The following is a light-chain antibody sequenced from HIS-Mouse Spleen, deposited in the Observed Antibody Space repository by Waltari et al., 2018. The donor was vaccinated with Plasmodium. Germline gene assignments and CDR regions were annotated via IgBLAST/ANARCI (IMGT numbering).Light chain of an antibody. CDR2: GAS. V-gene: IGKV3-15*01. CDR1: QSVSSN. J-gene: IGKJ3*01. CDR3: QQYNNWSFT. Sequence: EIVMTQSPATLSVSPGERATLSCRASQSVSSNLAWYQQKPGQAPRLLIYGASTRATVIPARLSGSGSGTEFTLTISSLQSEDFAVYYCQQYNNWSFTFGPGTKVDIK.